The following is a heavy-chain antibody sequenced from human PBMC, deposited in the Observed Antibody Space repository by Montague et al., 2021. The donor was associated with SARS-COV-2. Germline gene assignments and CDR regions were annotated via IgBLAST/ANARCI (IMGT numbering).Heavy chain of an antibody. V-gene: IGHV6-1*01. CDR1: GDSVSSNIAT. CDR3: ARAYCGGDCYFYWYFDP. CDR2: TYYRSKWYN. D-gene: IGHD2-21*02. Sequence: CAISGDSVSSNIATWNWFRQSPSRGLEWLGRTYYRSKWYNDYAVSVKSRVIINPDTSNNRISLQLNSVTPEDTAVYYCARAYCGGDCYFYWYFDPWGRGTLVTVSS. J-gene: IGHJ2*01.